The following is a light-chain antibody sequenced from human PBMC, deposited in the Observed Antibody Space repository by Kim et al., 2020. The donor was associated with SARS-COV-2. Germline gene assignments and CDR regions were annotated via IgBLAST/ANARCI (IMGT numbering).Light chain of an antibody. CDR1: SLRNYY. Sequence: ALGQTVRITCKGNSLRNYYASWYQQKPRQAPVVVIYGRNDRPSGIPDRFSGSNSGNTASLTITGAQAEDEANYYCNSRDSSGNQLVFGGGTKLTVL. J-gene: IGLJ3*02. V-gene: IGLV3-19*01. CDR2: GRN. CDR3: NSRDSSGNQLV.